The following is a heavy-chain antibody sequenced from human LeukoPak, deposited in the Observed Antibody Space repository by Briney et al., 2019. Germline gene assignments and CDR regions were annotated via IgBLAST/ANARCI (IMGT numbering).Heavy chain of an antibody. Sequence: GESLKISCKGSGYSFANNWIAWVRQMPGKGLEWMGRIDPSDSYTNYSPSFQGHVTISADKSISTAYLQWSSLKASDTAMYYCATTPAVTPDYWGQGTLVTVSS. D-gene: IGHD4-11*01. V-gene: IGHV5-10-1*01. J-gene: IGHJ4*02. CDR2: IDPSDSYT. CDR1: GYSFANNW. CDR3: ATTPAVTPDY.